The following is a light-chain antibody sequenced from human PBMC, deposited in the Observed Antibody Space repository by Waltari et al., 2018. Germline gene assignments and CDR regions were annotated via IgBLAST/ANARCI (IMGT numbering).Light chain of an antibody. Sequence: EIVMTQSPATLSVSPGERATLSCRAGQSVGSNLAWYQQKPGQAPRLLIYGASTRAAGIPARVSGSGSGTEFTLTISSLQSEDFAVYYCQQYDNWPRTFGQGTKVEIK. V-gene: IGKV3-15*01. CDR1: QSVGSN. CDR2: GAS. CDR3: QQYDNWPRT. J-gene: IGKJ1*01.